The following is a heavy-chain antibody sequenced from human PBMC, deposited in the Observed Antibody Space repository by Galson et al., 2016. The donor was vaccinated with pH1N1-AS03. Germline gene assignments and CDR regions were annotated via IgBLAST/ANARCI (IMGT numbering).Heavy chain of an antibody. V-gene: IGHV3-23*01. CDR3: ARSRSPDYYDSSTYRPDAFDI. CDR2: INDSGEAT. CDR1: GFTFSSHV. J-gene: IGHJ3*02. Sequence: SLRLSCAASGFTFSSHVMAWVRQAPGKGLEWISSINDSGEATYYAESVKGRFTISRDNTDNTLYLQMDSLRAEDTALYYCARSRSPDYYDSSTYRPDAFDIWGQGTMVTVSS. D-gene: IGHD3-22*01.